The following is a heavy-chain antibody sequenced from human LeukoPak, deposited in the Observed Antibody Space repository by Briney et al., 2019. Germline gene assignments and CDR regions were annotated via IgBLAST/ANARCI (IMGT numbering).Heavy chain of an antibody. CDR1: GYSIGTDYY. CDR3: ARNSSSSSPPERYNWFDP. V-gene: IGHV4-38-2*02. CDR2: IYNSGST. D-gene: IGHD6-6*01. Sequence: SETLSLTRTVSGYSIGTDYYWGWIRQPPGKGLEWIGSIYNSGSTYYNPSLKSRITISVDTSKNQSSLKLSSVTAADTAVYYCARNSSSSSPPERYNWFDPWGQGTLVTVSS. J-gene: IGHJ5*02.